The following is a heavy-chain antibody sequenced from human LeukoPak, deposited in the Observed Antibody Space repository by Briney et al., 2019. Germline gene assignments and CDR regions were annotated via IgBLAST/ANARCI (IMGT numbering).Heavy chain of an antibody. D-gene: IGHD3-3*01. Sequence: GGSLRLSCAASGFTFSSFALHWVRQAPGEGLEWVAVISYDGSNKYYADSVKGRFSISRDNSKNTLYLEMNSLRAEDTAVYYCANLITVFGVVHISQGNAFDIWGQGTMVTVSS. CDR3: ANLITVFGVVHISQGNAFDI. CDR2: ISYDGSNK. J-gene: IGHJ3*02. CDR1: GFTFSSFA. V-gene: IGHV3-30-3*02.